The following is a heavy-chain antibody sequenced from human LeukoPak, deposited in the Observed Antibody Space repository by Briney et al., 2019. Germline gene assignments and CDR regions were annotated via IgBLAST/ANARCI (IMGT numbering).Heavy chain of an antibody. V-gene: IGHV3-66*02. J-gene: IGHJ4*02. CDR3: AREFGDSTGYLFDY. D-gene: IGHD3-22*01. Sequence: GGSLRLSCAASGFTVSSNYKSWVRQAPGKGLEWVSVIYSGGSTYYADSVKGRFTISRDNSKNTLYLQMSSLRAEDTAVYYCAREFGDSTGYLFDYWGQGTLVTVSS. CDR1: GFTVSSNY. CDR2: IYSGGST.